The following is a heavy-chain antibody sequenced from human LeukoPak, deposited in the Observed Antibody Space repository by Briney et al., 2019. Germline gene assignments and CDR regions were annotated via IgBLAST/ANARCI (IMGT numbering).Heavy chain of an antibody. D-gene: IGHD3-10*02. V-gene: IGHV1-46*01. Sequence: ASVKVSCKASGYTFTSYYMHWVRQAPGQGLEWMGIINSSGGSTSYAQKFQGRVTMTRDTSTSTVYMELSSLTSEDPAVYYCARAFFPTWIVRGVAPPAHWFDPWGQGTLVTVSS. J-gene: IGHJ5*02. CDR3: ARAFFPTWIVRGVAPPAHWFDP. CDR2: INSSGGST. CDR1: GYTFTSYY.